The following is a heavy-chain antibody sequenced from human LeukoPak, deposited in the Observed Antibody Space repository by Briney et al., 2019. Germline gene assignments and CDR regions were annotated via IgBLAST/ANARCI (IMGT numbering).Heavy chain of an antibody. D-gene: IGHD1-14*01. CDR3: ARANRQGGRYPGY. CDR2: ISGSGGTT. J-gene: IGHJ4*02. Sequence: GGSLRLSCAASGFTFTNYAMNWVRQAPGKGLEWVSTISGSGGTTYYADSVKGRFTISRDNSKNTLYLQMNRLRAEDTAVYYCARANRQGGRYPGYWGQGTLVTVSS. CDR1: GFTFTNYA. V-gene: IGHV3-23*01.